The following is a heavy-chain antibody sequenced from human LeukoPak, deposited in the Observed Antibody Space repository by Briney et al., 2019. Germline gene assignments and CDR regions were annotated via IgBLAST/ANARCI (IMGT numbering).Heavy chain of an antibody. CDR3: ARQHYYDSSGLNDAFDI. V-gene: IGHV1-2*02. CDR1: GYTFTGYY. CDR2: INPNSGGT. J-gene: IGHJ3*02. D-gene: IGHD3-22*01. Sequence: ASVKVSCKASGYTFTGYYMHWVRQAPGQGLEWMGWINPNSGGTNYAQKFQGRVTMTRDTSISTAYMELSRLRSDDTAVHYCARQHYYDSSGLNDAFDIWGQGTMVTVSS.